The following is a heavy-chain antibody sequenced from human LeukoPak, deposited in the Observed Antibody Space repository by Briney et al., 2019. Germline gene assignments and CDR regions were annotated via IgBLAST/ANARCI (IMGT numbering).Heavy chain of an antibody. J-gene: IGHJ4*02. V-gene: IGHV3-7*01. CDR1: GFTFNTYA. CDR2: IKQDGSEK. CDR3: ARPAGYFDY. D-gene: IGHD6-13*01. Sequence: GGSLRLSCAASGFTFNTYAMSWVRQAPGKGLEWVANIKQDGSEKYYVDSVKGRFTISRDNAKNSLYLQMNSLRAEDTAVYYCARPAGYFDYWGQGTLVTVSS.